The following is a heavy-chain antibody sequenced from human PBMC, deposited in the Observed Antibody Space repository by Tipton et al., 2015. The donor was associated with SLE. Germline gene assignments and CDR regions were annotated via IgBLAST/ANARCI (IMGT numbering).Heavy chain of an antibody. CDR1: GFTFSSYG. CDR3: AKFRSGCDSWAFAY. D-gene: IGHD5-12*01. V-gene: IGHV3-30*02. Sequence: SLRLSCAASGFTFSSYGMHWVRQAPGKGLEWVAFIRYDGSNKYYADSVKGRFTISRDNSKNTLYLQMNSLRAEDTAVYYCAKFRSGCDSWAFAYWGQGPLVTVSS. CDR2: IRYDGSNK. J-gene: IGHJ4*02.